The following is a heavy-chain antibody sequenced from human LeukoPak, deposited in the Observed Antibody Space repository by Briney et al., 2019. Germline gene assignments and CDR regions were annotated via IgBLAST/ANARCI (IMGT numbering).Heavy chain of an antibody. Sequence: PSETLSLTCTVSGGSIYSTTFYWGWVRQPPGRGLEWIGSMYYDGSTYHNPSLKSRVTLSVDPSNNPFSLKLTSVPAAHTAVYFCARRSDSGSDDGEDYFDYWGQGTLVTVSS. D-gene: IGHD1-26*01. J-gene: IGHJ4*02. CDR3: ARRSDSGSDDGEDYFDY. CDR1: GGSIYSTTFY. CDR2: MYYDGST. V-gene: IGHV4-39*01.